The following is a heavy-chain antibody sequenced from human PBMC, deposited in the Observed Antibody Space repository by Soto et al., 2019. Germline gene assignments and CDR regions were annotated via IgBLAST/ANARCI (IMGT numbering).Heavy chain of an antibody. V-gene: IGHV3-33*01. J-gene: IGHJ5*02. Sequence: QVQVAESGGGVVQPGRSLRLSCEASGFTFGSYAMHWVRQAPGKGLEWVAGIWYDGSETYYADSVKGRFAISRDNSRNTVYLQMNSLRDEDTAVFYCAREVDMTMTSWFDPWGQGTLVVVSS. CDR3: AREVDMTMTSWFDP. CDR1: GFTFGSYA. D-gene: IGHD3-22*01. CDR2: IWYDGSET.